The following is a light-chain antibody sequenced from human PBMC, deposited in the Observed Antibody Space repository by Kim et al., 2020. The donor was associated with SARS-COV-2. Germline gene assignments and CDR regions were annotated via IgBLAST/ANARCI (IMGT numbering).Light chain of an antibody. Sequence: SSELTQDPAVSVALGQTVTITCQGDSLRTYYASWYQQKPGQAPILVIYGKNNRPSGIPDRFSGSSSGNTASLTVTGAQAVDEAVYYCNSRDNGGDHVVIGGGTQLTAL. V-gene: IGLV3-19*01. CDR3: NSRDNGGDHVV. CDR2: GKN. CDR1: SLRTYY. J-gene: IGLJ2*01.